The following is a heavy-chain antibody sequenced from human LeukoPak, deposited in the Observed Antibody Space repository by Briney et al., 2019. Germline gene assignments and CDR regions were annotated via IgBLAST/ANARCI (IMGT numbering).Heavy chain of an antibody. D-gene: IGHD3-3*01. V-gene: IGHV4-38-2*01. Sequence: SETLSLTCAVSGYSISSGYYLGWIRQPPGKGLEWIGSIYHSGSTYYNPSLKSRVTISVDTSKNQFSLKLSSVTAADTAVYYCARLRSGLNWFDPWGQGTLVTVSS. CDR1: GYSISSGYY. CDR3: ARLRSGLNWFDP. J-gene: IGHJ5*02. CDR2: IYHSGST.